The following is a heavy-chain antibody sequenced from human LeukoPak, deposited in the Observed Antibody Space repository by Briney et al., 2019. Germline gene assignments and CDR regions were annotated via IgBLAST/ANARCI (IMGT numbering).Heavy chain of an antibody. J-gene: IGHJ4*02. D-gene: IGHD3-10*01. CDR2: IWFDGSNK. CDR1: GFTFSSYG. CDR3: AKQAGGSGNYYYY. Sequence: GGSLRLSCAASGFTFSSYGMHWVRQAPGKGLEWVAVIWFDGSNKYYADSVKGRFTISRDNSKNTLYLQMNSLRVEDTAVYYCAKQAGGSGNYYYYWGQGTLVTVSS. V-gene: IGHV3-33*06.